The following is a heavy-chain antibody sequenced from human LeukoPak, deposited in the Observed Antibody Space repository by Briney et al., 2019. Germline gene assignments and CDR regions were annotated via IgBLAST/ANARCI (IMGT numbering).Heavy chain of an antibody. Sequence: GGSLRLSCAASGFTFSSYAMSWVRQAPGKGLEWVSAISGSGGSTYYADSVKGRFTISRDNSKNTLYLQMNSLRAEDTAVYYCAKRYYYDSSGYYYPVFFDYWGQGTLVTVSS. CDR1: GFTFSSYA. CDR2: ISGSGGST. V-gene: IGHV3-23*01. J-gene: IGHJ4*02. D-gene: IGHD3-22*01. CDR3: AKRYYYDSSGYYYPVFFDY.